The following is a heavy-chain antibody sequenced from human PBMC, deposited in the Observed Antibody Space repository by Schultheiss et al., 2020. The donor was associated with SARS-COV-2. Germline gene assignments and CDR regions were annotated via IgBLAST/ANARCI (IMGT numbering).Heavy chain of an antibody. J-gene: IGHJ4*02. CDR2: IYNSGNT. Sequence: SQTLSLTCTVSGGSISSGGYYWNWIRQLPGKGLEWIGYIYNSGNTYYNPSLESRVTISLDTSENHFSLKLTSVTAADTAVYYCARHVTGTTIMITFGGVIGAFDYWGQGTLVTVSS. D-gene: IGHD3-16*02. V-gene: IGHV4-31*03. CDR3: ARHVTGTTIMITFGGVIGAFDY. CDR1: GGSISSGGYY.